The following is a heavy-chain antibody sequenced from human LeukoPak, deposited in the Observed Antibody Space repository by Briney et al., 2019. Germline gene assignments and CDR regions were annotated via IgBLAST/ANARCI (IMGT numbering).Heavy chain of an antibody. CDR1: GFTFKPYT. CDR2: ISTAGNLI. CDR3: ARTVEGHFDF. J-gene: IGHJ4*02. Sequence: KAGGSLRLSCAASGFTFKPYTLNGVRQTPGKGLEWVSYISTAGNLINYADSVRGRFTISRDNAKNSLYLYMSSLTPEDTAVYYCARTVEGHFDFRGQGTLVTVSS. D-gene: IGHD5-24*01. V-gene: IGHV3-21*01.